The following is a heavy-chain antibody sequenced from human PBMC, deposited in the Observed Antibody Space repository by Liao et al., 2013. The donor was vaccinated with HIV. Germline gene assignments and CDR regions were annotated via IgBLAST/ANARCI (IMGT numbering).Heavy chain of an antibody. Sequence: QVQLQESGPGLVKPSQTLSLTCTVSGASISSGTYYWSWIRQPAGKGLEWIGRIFTSGSANYNPSLKSRVTISLDTSKNQFSLKLTSVTAADTAVYYCARATRYYYESSGSLFDYWGRGNPRSPSPQ. CDR2: IFTSGSA. D-gene: IGHD3-22*01. V-gene: IGHV4-61*02. CDR3: ARATRYYYESSGSLFDY. J-gene: IGHJ4*02. CDR1: GASISSGTYY.